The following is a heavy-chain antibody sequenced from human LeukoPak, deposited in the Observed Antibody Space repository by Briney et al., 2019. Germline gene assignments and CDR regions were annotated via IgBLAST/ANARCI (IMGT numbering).Heavy chain of an antibody. CDR1: GGTFSSYA. CDR2: IIPIFGTA. J-gene: IGHJ3*02. CDR3: ARGTLAGDAFDI. V-gene: IGHV1-69*01. Sequence: ASVKVSCKASGGTFSSYAISWVRQAPGQGLEWMGGIIPIFGTANYAQKFQGRVTITADESTSTAYMELSSLRSEDTAVYYCARGTLAGDAFDIWGQGTMVTVSS. D-gene: IGHD2-15*01.